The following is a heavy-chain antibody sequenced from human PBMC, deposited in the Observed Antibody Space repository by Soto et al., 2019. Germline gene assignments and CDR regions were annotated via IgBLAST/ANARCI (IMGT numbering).Heavy chain of an antibody. V-gene: IGHV1-69*01. CDR1: GGTSNRFA. D-gene: IGHD3-16*01. J-gene: IGHJ4*02. CDR2: SIPIFGTA. CDR3: GRGGGRGGFDS. Sequence: QVQLVQSGTEVKKPGSSVRVSCKASGGTSNRFAFSWVRQAPGQGLEWMGGSIPIFGTANYAPRFQGRATIPADESTSTGYMELSGMRSDDTPTYCWGRGGGRGGFDSGGQGTQVLVSP.